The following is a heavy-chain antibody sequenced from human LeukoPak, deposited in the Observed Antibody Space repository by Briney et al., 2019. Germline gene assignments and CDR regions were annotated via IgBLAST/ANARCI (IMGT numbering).Heavy chain of an antibody. CDR1: GYTFTSYG. Sequence: ASVKVSCKASGYTFTSYGIGWVRQAPGQGLEWMGWISAYNGNTNYAQKLQGRVTMTTDTSTSTAYMELRSLRSDDTAVYYCARDSTPITIFGVAYYYYYYGMDVWGQGTTVTVSS. CDR2: ISAYNGNT. V-gene: IGHV1-18*01. CDR3: ARDSTPITIFGVAYYYYYYGMDV. J-gene: IGHJ6*02. D-gene: IGHD3-3*01.